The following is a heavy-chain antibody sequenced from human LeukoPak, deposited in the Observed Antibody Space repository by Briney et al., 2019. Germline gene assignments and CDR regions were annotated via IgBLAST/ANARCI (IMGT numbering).Heavy chain of an antibody. CDR1: GDSISSSDYY. CDR3: ARGSRRLADFHY. J-gene: IGHJ4*02. V-gene: IGHV4-39*01. D-gene: IGHD1-26*01. CDR2: ISYSGST. Sequence: SETQSLTCTVSGDSISSSDYYWGWIRQPPGKGLGWIGTISYSGSTYYNPSLQSRVTISVDTSKNQFSLALSSVTAADTAVYYCARGSRRLADFHYWGQGTLVTVSS.